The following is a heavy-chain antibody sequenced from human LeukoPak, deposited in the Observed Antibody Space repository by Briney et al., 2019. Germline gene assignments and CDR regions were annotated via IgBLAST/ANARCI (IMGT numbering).Heavy chain of an antibody. CDR3: ASAWEATSTYYYGMDV. V-gene: IGHV4-59*01. D-gene: IGHD5-24*01. J-gene: IGHJ6*02. Sequence: SETLSPTCTVSGGSISSYYWSWIRQPPGKGLEWIGYIYYSGSTNYNPSLKSRVTISVDTSKNQFSLKLSSVTAADTAVYHCASAWEATSTYYYGMDVWGQGTTVTVSS. CDR2: IYYSGST. CDR1: GGSISSYY.